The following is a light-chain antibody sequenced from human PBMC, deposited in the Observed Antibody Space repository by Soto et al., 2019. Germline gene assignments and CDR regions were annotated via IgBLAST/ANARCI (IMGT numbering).Light chain of an antibody. CDR1: RSLVHSDGNIY. J-gene: IGKJ5*01. Sequence: DVVLTQSPLSLSVTLGQPASISCGSSRSLVHSDGNIYLIWFQQRPGQSPRRLIYQVSNRDSGGPDRFSGSGSVTDFALKISRVEAEDVGVYYCMQGTHWPITFGQGTRLEIK. V-gene: IGKV2-30*02. CDR3: MQGTHWPIT. CDR2: QVS.